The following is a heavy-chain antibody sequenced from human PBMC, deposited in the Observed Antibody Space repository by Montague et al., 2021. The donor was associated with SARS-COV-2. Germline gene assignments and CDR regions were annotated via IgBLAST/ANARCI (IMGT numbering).Heavy chain of an antibody. CDR3: ARVEGMIGGITHFDY. V-gene: IGHV4-59*01. J-gene: IGHJ4*02. CDR1: GASMKSYY. D-gene: IGHD2-21*01. CDR2: TYYSGST. Sequence: SETLSLTCSVSGASMKSYYWTWVRQSPGKGLQWIGYTYYSGSTSYDPSLQSRLTMTVDTSKNQFTLRLMSATAADSAVYYCARVEGMIGGITHFDYWGQGLPVTVSS.